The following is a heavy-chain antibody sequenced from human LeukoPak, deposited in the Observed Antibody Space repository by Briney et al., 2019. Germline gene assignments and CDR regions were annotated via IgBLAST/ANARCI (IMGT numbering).Heavy chain of an antibody. D-gene: IGHD2-2*02. CDR3: ASVGGAYCPSTSCYSGY. CDR2: IDYGGST. J-gene: IGHJ4*02. CDR1: GGSISSSSYY. Sequence: SETLSLTCTVSGGSISSSSYYWGWIRQPPGKGLEGIGTIDYGGSTYYNPSLKSRVTISVATSRNQFSLKLSSVTAAETAVYYCASVGGAYCPSTSCYSGYWGQGTLVTVSS. V-gene: IGHV4-39*01.